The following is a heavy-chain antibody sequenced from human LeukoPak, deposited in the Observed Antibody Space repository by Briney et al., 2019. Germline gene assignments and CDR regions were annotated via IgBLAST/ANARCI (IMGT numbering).Heavy chain of an antibody. CDR2: VRGSGSDT. V-gene: IGHV3-23*01. CDR3: AKTSRVNSAYDSPFDY. CDR1: GLTFSNYA. D-gene: IGHD5-12*01. J-gene: IGHJ4*02. Sequence: GGSLRLSCAASGLTFSNYAMNWVRQAPGKGLEWVSAVRGSGSDTYYADSVKGRFTISRDNSKNTLHLQMNSLRAEDTAIYYCAKTSRVNSAYDSPFDYWGQGTLVTVSS.